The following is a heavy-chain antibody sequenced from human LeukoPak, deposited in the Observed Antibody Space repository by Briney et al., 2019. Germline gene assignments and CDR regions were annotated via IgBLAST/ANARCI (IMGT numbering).Heavy chain of an antibody. CDR2: ISSSGNNI. CDR3: ARDPWIQHGRSYVDF. Sequence: PGGSLRVSCTASGFTFSSYSMNWVRQAPGKGLEWVSSISSSGNNIYYADSVKRRFTISRDNAKNSLYLQMNSLRAEDTALYYCARDPWIQHGRSYVDFWGKGRTVSVSS. J-gene: IGHJ6*03. V-gene: IGHV3-21*01. CDR1: GFTFSSYS. D-gene: IGHD5-18*01.